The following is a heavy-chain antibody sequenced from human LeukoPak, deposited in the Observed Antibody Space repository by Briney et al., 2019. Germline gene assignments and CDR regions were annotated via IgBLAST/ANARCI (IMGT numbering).Heavy chain of an antibody. V-gene: IGHV4-34*01. J-gene: IGHJ3*02. D-gene: IGHD3-16*02. CDR2: VNHSGST. CDR1: GFTFSSYA. Sequence: PGGSLRLSCAASGFTFSSYAMSWVRQAPGKGLEWIGEVNHSGSTNYNPSLKSRVTISVDTSKNQFSLKLSSVTAADTAVYYCARGGRADYVWGSYRGDDAFDIWGQGTMVTVSS. CDR3: ARGGRADYVWGSYRGDDAFDI.